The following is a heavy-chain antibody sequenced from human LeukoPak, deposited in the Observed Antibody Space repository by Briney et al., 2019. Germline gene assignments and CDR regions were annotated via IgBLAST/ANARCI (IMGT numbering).Heavy chain of an antibody. CDR1: GYSFTSYW. CDR3: ARTGYCSGGSCLSGGAFDI. CDR2: IYPGDSDT. D-gene: IGHD2-15*01. Sequence: TGESLKISCKGSGYSFTSYWIGWVRQMPGKGLGWMGIIYPGDSDTRYSPSFQGQVTISADKSISTAYLQWSSLKASDTAMYYCARTGYCSGGSCLSGGAFDIWGQGTMVTVSS. J-gene: IGHJ3*02. V-gene: IGHV5-51*01.